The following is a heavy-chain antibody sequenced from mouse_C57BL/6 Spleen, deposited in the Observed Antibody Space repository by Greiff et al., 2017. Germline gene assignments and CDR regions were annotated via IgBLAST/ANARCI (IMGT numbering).Heavy chain of an antibody. Sequence: DVKLVESGGGLVKPGGSLKLSCAASGFTFSSYAMSWVRQTPEKRLEWVATISDGGSYTYYPDNVKGRFTISRDNAKNNLYLQMSHLKSEDTAMYYCARAPSPLPSGFAYWGQGTLVTVSA. CDR3: ARAPSPLPSGFAY. V-gene: IGHV5-4*03. CDR2: ISDGGSYT. CDR1: GFTFSSYA. D-gene: IGHD6-1*01. J-gene: IGHJ3*01.